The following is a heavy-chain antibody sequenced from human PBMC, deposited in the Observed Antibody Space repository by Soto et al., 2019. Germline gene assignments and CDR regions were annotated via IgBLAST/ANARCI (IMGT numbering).Heavy chain of an antibody. J-gene: IGHJ4*02. CDR1: GFTFSSYA. CDR2: ISGSGGST. Sequence: PGGSLRLSCAASGFTFSSYAMSWVRQAPGKGLEWVSAISGSGGSTYYADSVKGRFTISRDNSKNTLYLQMNSLRAEDTAVYYCANTGYSSSWSLAPYYFDYWGQGTLVTVSS. V-gene: IGHV3-23*01. D-gene: IGHD6-13*01. CDR3: ANTGYSSSWSLAPYYFDY.